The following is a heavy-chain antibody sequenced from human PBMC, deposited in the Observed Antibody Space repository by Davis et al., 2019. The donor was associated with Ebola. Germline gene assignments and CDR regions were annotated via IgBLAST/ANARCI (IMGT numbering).Heavy chain of an antibody. V-gene: IGHV3-66*01. CDR2: IYRAGST. Sequence: GGSLRLSCAASGFTVSSDYMNWARQAPGKGLEWVSVIYRAGSTYYADPVKGRFTISRDNSKNTLYLQMNGLRAEDTAVYYCAVTRIYGAPIYFFYYGMDVWGQGTTITVSS. D-gene: IGHD4-17*01. CDR3: AVTRIYGAPIYFFYYGMDV. CDR1: GFTVSSDY. J-gene: IGHJ6*02.